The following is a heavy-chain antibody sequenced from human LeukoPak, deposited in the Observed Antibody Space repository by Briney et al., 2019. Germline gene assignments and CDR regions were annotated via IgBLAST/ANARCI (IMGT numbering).Heavy chain of an antibody. CDR1: GFTLSTYW. D-gene: IGHD1-14*01. CDR2: IKQDGSEK. CDR3: PEYYVPNWDL. J-gene: IGHJ4*02. Sequence: PGGSLRLSCAASGFTLSTYWMSWVRQAPGKGLEWVANIKQDGSEKYDVASVKGRFTITRDNAKRSLYLQMPSLRAKDPDVYCWPEYYVPNWDLWGQGTLVTVSS. V-gene: IGHV3-7*01.